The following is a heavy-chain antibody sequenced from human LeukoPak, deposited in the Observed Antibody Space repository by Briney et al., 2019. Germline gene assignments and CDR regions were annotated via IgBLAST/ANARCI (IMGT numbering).Heavy chain of an antibody. D-gene: IGHD6-19*01. CDR1: GFTFSSYW. CDR2: MDSDGSTK. V-gene: IGHV3-7*01. Sequence: GGSLRLSCAASGFTFSSYWMTWVRQAPGRGLESVASMDSDGSTKNYVGSVKGRFTISRDNAKNSLYLQMNSLRGEDTSMYYCARDPGWGAYDIWGQGTMVTVSS. CDR3: ARDPGWGAYDI. J-gene: IGHJ3*02.